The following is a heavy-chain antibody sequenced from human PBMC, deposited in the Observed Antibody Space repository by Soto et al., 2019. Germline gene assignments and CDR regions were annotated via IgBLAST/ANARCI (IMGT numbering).Heavy chain of an antibody. CDR1: GFTFSSYW. D-gene: IGHD6-13*01. V-gene: IGHV3-74*01. CDR3: AEIPGIAAAGTTGY. CDR2: INSDGSST. J-gene: IGHJ4*02. Sequence: PGGSLRLSCAASGFTFSSYWMHWVRQAPGKGLVWVSRINSDGSSTSYADSVKGRFTISRDNAKNTLYLQMNSLRAEDTAVYYCAEIPGIAAAGTTGYWSQGTLVTVSS.